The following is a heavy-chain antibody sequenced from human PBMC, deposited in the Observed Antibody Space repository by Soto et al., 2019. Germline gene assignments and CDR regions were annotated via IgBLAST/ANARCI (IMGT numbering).Heavy chain of an antibody. CDR3: AGYNGYEKFDS. CDR1: GGTFDTYA. J-gene: IGHJ4*02. D-gene: IGHD5-12*01. Sequence: QVQLVQSGAEMKRPGSSVKVSCKASGGTFDTYALSWVRQAPGQGLEWIGYIIPSVGTSKYAQNLEGRVTITADESTSTSYMELHSLTYGDTAVYFCAGYNGYEKFDSWGQGTLVTVSP. V-gene: IGHV1-69*01. CDR2: IIPSVGTS.